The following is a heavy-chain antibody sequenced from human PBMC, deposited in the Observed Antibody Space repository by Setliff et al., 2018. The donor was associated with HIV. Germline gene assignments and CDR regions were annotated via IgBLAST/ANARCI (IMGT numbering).Heavy chain of an antibody. J-gene: IGHJ3*02. CDR3: ARKGGSSGYYSLIGDAFDI. CDR2: IIPIFGTA. D-gene: IGHD3-22*01. Sequence: SVKVSCKASGGTFSSYAISWVRQAPGQGLEWMGRIIPIFGTANYAQKFQGRVTITTDESTSTAYMELSSLRSEDTAVYYCARKGGSSGYYSLIGDAFDIWGQGTMVTVSS. V-gene: IGHV1-69*05. CDR1: GGTFSSYA.